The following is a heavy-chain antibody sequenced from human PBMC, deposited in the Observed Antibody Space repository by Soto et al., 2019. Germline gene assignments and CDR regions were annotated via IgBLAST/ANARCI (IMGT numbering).Heavy chain of an antibody. J-gene: IGHJ1*01. Sequence: GGSLRLSCAAAGFTFTNYWMHWVGQVPGKGLVYVSRIGGVGDGTSYFDSVRGRFTISRHNADNILYLQMNTLRAAETAVYYSTTVSEY. CDR1: GFTFTNYW. CDR2: IGGVGDGT. CDR3: TTVSEY. D-gene: IGHD1-1*01. V-gene: IGHV3-74*01.